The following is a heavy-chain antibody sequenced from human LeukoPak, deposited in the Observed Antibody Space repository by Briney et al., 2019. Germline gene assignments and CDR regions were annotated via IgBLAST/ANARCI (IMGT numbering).Heavy chain of an antibody. CDR3: AKDLGSVPAAILGNWFDP. D-gene: IGHD2-2*02. CDR1: GFTFSSYS. CDR2: IRYDGSNK. J-gene: IGHJ5*02. Sequence: PGGSLRLSCAASGFTFSSYSMNWVRQAPGKGLEWVAFIRYDGSNKYYADSVKGRFTISRDNSKNTLYLQMNSLRAEDTAVYYCAKDLGSVPAAILGNWFDPWGQGTLVTVSS. V-gene: IGHV3-30*02.